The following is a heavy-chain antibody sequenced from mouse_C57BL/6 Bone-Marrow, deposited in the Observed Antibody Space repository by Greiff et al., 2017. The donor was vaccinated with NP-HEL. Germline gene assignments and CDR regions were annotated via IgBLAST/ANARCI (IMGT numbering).Heavy chain of an antibody. CDR1: GYTFTSYC. D-gene: IGHD5-5*01. J-gene: IGHJ3*01. CDR2: IDPSDGYT. Sequence: QVQLQQPGAGIVRPGASVKLSCKASGYTFTSYCMHWVKQRPGQGLEWIGLIDPSDGYTNYDQKFKGKATLPVDTSSSTAYLPLSSLTSEDSAVYYGTIGATTADCYAYGGRGNRVTVTA. CDR3: TIGATTADCYAY. V-gene: IGHV1-59*01.